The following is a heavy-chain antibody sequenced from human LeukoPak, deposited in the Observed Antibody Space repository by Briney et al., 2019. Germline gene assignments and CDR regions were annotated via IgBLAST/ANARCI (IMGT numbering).Heavy chain of an antibody. Sequence: SSETLSLTCTVSGGSISSSSYYWGWIRQPPGKGLEWIGSIYYSGSTNYNPSLKSRVSMSVDTSKNQFSLRLRSVTAADTAVYYCARESGYYYDTSGYTFDYWGQGILVTVSS. V-gene: IGHV4-39*07. CDR2: IYYSGST. CDR3: ARESGYYYDTSGYTFDY. D-gene: IGHD3-22*01. J-gene: IGHJ4*02. CDR1: GGSISSSSYY.